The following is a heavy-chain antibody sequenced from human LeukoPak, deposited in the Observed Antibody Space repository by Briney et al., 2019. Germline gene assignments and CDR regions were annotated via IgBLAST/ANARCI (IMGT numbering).Heavy chain of an antibody. CDR3: ARGLGYCSGGSCYQRVHNWFDP. CDR1: GGSISSSSYY. Sequence: SETLSLTCTVSGGSISSSSYYWGWIRQPPGKGLEWIGSIYYSGSTYYNPSLKSRVTISVDTSKNQFSLKLSSVTAADTAVYYCARGLGYCSGGSCYQRVHNWFDPWGQGTLVTVSS. D-gene: IGHD2-15*01. CDR2: IYYSGST. V-gene: IGHV4-39*01. J-gene: IGHJ5*02.